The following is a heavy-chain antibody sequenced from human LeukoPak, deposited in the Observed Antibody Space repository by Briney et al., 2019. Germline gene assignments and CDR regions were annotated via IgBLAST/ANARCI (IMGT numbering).Heavy chain of an antibody. CDR3: ARQTAMGRSGDY. CDR2: IDPSASQT. Sequence: GEALQSSCQASGCGFTSYWIGWVRPLPGKGREWMGIIDPSASQTRYTPSFQRQVTISVDKSLTPADLQWNSLKASDTAMYYCARQTAMGRSGDYWGQGTLVTVSS. J-gene: IGHJ4*02. CDR1: GCGFTSYW. V-gene: IGHV5-51*01. D-gene: IGHD5-18*01.